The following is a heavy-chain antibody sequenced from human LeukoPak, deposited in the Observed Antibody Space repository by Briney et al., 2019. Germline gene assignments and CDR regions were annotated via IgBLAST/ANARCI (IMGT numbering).Heavy chain of an antibody. D-gene: IGHD6-19*01. CDR2: NSGGGETM. J-gene: IGHJ4*02. V-gene: IGHV3-48*03. CDR1: GFTFSSYE. CDR3: ARDKGSGWSILDY. Sequence: GGSLRLSCAASGFTFSSYEMNWVRLAPGKGLEWVAYNSGGGETMYYADSVKGRFTIFRDNAKNSLFLQMNSLRAEDTAIYFCARDKGSGWSILDYWGQGSLVTVSS.